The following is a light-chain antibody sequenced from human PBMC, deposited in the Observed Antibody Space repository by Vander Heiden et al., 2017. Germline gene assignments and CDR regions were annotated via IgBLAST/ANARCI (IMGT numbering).Light chain of an antibody. J-gene: IGKJ1*01. CDR3: QQRSNWPWT. V-gene: IGKV3-11*01. CDR2: DAS. Sequence: IVLTQSPATLSLSPCERATLSCRASQSVTFYLAWYQQKPGQAPRLLIYDASNRATGIPARFSGSGSGTDFTLTISRLEPEDFAVYFCQQRSNWPWTFGQGTKVEIK. CDR1: QSVTFY.